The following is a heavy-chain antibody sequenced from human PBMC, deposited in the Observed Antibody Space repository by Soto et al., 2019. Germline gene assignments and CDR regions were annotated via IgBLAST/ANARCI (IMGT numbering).Heavy chain of an antibody. Sequence: QVQLVQSGAEEKKPGASVKVSCKASGYTFTSYAMHWVRQAPGQRLEWMGWINAGNGNTKYSQKFQGRVTITRDTSARTAYMELSSLRSEDTAVYYCARATKHYDSLDYWGQGTLVTVSS. J-gene: IGHJ4*02. D-gene: IGHD3-22*01. CDR1: GYTFTSYA. V-gene: IGHV1-3*05. CDR3: ARATKHYDSLDY. CDR2: INAGNGNT.